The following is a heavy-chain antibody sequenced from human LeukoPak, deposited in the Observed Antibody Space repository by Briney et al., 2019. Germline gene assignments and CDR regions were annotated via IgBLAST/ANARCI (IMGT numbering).Heavy chain of an antibody. CDR1: GYTFTSYG. V-gene: IGHV1-8*02. CDR3: ARGRRVVTAPSADY. D-gene: IGHD2-21*02. CDR2: MNPNSGNT. J-gene: IGHJ4*02. Sequence: ASVKVSCKASGYTFTSYGISWVRQAPGQGLEWMGWMNPNSGNTGYAQKFQGRVTMTRNTSISTAYMELSSLRSEDTAVYYCARGRRVVTAPSADYWGQGTLVTVSS.